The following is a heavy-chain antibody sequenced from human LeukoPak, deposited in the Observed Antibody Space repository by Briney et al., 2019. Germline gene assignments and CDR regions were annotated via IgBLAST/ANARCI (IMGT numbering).Heavy chain of an antibody. J-gene: IGHJ6*02. CDR3: ASPIAAAGTFNYYGMDV. CDR1: GGTFSSHA. CDR2: IIPIFGTA. D-gene: IGHD6-13*01. Sequence: SVKVSCKASGGTFSSHAISWVRQAPGQGLEWMGGIIPIFGTANYAQKFQGRVTITADESTSTAYMELSSLRSEDTAVYYCASPIAAAGTFNYYGMDVWGQGTTVTVSS. V-gene: IGHV1-69*13.